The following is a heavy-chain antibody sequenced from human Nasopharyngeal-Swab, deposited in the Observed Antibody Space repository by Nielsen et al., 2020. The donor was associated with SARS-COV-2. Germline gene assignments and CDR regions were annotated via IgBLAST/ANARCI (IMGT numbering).Heavy chain of an antibody. J-gene: IGHJ6*02. Sequence: GGSLRLSCAASGFTFSSYEMNWVRQAPGKGLEWVSYISSSGSTIYYADSVKGRFTISRDNAKNSLYLQMNSLRAEDAAVYYCARDRERWPQNYYGMGVWGQGTTVTVSS. CDR2: ISSSGSTI. V-gene: IGHV3-48*03. CDR3: ARDRERWPQNYYGMGV. CDR1: GFTFSSYE. D-gene: IGHD5-24*01.